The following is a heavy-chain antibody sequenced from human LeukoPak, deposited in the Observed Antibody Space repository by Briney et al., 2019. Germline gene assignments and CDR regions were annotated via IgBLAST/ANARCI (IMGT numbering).Heavy chain of an antibody. V-gene: IGHV3-21*01. CDR1: GFTFSSYS. CDR2: ISSSSSYI. CDR3: ARGITPWGYYYHYYMDV. J-gene: IGHJ6*03. Sequence: GGSLRLSCAASGFTFSSYSMNWVRQAPGKGLEWVSSISSSSSYIYYADSVKGRFTISRDDAKNSLYLQMNSLRAEDTAVYYCARGITPWGYYYHYYMDVWGKGTTVTVSS. D-gene: IGHD3-16*01.